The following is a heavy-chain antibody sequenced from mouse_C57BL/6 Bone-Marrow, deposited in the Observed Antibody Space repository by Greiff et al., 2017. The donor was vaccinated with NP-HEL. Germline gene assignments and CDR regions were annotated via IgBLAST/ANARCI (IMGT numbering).Heavy chain of an antibody. CDR3: SRSANWADYFYY. Sequence: VMLVESGAELVRPGTSVKMSCKASGYTFTNYWIGWAKQRPGHGLEWIGDIYPGGGYTNYNEKFTGKATLTAATSSSTSYMAFSSLTSEASAIYSCSRSANWADYFYYWGQGTTLTVSS. V-gene: IGHV1-63*01. J-gene: IGHJ2*01. CDR1: GYTFTNYW. D-gene: IGHD4-1*01. CDR2: IYPGGGYT.